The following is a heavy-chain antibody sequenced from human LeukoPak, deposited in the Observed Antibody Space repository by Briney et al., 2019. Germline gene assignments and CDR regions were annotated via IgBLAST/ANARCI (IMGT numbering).Heavy chain of an antibody. V-gene: IGHV4-59*08. CDR2: IYYSGST. D-gene: IGHD3-22*01. CDR3: ARSTSGSYYYDSSGYFDY. J-gene: IGHJ4*02. CDR1: GGSISSYY. Sequence: TSETLSLTCTVSGGSISSYYWSWIRQPPGKGLEWIGYIYYSGSTNYNPSLKSRVTISVDTSKNQFSLKLSSVTAADTAVYYCARSTSGSYYYDSSGYFDYWGQGTLVTVSS.